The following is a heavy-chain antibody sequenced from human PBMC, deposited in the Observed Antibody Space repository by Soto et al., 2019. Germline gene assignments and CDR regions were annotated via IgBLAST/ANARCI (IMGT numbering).Heavy chain of an antibody. V-gene: IGHV3-15*07. J-gene: IGHJ4*02. CDR1: GFTFSNAW. D-gene: IGHD3-16*01. Sequence: EVQRVESGGGLVKPGGSLRLSCAASGFTFSNAWMNWVRQAPGKGLEWVGRIKSKTDGGTTDYAAPVKGRYTISRDESKTTLYLQMHSLKTEGTAVYYCIGRYPYYFDYWCQGTRVTVSS. CDR3: IGRYPYYFDY. CDR2: IKSKTDGGTT.